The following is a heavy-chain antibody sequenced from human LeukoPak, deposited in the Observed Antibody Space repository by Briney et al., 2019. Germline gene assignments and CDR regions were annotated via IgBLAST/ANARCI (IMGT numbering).Heavy chain of an antibody. Sequence: ASVKVSCKASGYTFTSYGISWVRQAPGQGLEWMGWISAYNGNTNYAQKLQGRVTMNTDTSTSTAYMELRSLRSDDTAVYYCARDVQNSSSWLLYYYYYYGMDVWGQGTTVTVSS. D-gene: IGHD6-13*01. CDR1: GYTFTSYG. CDR2: ISAYNGNT. CDR3: ARDVQNSSSWLLYYYYYYGMDV. J-gene: IGHJ6*02. V-gene: IGHV1-18*01.